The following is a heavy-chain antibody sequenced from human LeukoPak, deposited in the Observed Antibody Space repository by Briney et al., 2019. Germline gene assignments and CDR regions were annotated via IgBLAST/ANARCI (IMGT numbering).Heavy chain of an antibody. J-gene: IGHJ5*02. CDR2: INHSGST. V-gene: IGHV4-34*01. CDR1: GGSFSGYY. CDR3: ARGGVVPAATKYNWFDP. D-gene: IGHD2-2*01. Sequence: SETLSLTCAVYGGSFSGYYWSWIRQPPGKGLEWIGEINHSGSTNYNPSLKSRVTISVDTSKNQFSLKLSSVTAADTAVYYCARGGVVPAATKYNWFDPWGQGTLVIVSS.